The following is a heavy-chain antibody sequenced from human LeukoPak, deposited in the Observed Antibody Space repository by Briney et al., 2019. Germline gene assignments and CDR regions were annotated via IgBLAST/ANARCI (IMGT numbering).Heavy chain of an antibody. D-gene: IGHD3-22*01. CDR3: ASGITMSHGWFDP. CDR2: IYYSGST. V-gene: IGHV4-59*01. J-gene: IGHJ5*02. CDR1: GGTIPSYY. Sequence: SETLSLTCTVSGGTIPSYYWTWIRQPPGKGLEWIAYIYYSGSTSYNPSLKSRVTISIDTSKNQFSLKLNSVTAADTAVYYCASGITMSHGWFDPWGQGTLVTVSS.